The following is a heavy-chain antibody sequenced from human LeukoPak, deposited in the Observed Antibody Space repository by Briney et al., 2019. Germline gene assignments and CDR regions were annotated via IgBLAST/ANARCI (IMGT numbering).Heavy chain of an antibody. CDR1: GGTFRSKA. CDR3: ARGFSSSWSYFEN. V-gene: IGHV1-69*05. D-gene: IGHD6-13*01. CDR2: IIPILNTS. Sequence: SVKVSCKASGGTFRSKAINWVRQAPGQGLEWMGGIIPILNTSIYAQKFQGRVTFMTDESATTADMELRSLRSEDTAVYFCARGFSSSWSYFENWGQGTLVSVSS. J-gene: IGHJ4*02.